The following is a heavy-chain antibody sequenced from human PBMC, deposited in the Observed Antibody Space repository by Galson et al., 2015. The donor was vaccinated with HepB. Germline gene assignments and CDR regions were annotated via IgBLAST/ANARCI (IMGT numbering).Heavy chain of an antibody. CDR2: INAGNGNT. Sequence: SVKVSCKASGYTFTSYAMHWVRQAPGQRLEWMGWINAGNGNTKYSQRFQGRVTITRDTSASTAYMELSSLRSEDTAVYYCARGRYSSGWYAIDYWGQGTLVTVSS. J-gene: IGHJ4*02. D-gene: IGHD6-19*01. CDR1: GYTFTSYA. V-gene: IGHV1-3*01. CDR3: ARGRYSSGWYAIDY.